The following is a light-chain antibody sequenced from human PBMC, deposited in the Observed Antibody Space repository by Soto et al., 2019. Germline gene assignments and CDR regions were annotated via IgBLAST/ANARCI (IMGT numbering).Light chain of an antibody. CDR2: STN. CDR1: SGSVSTSYY. V-gene: IGLV8-61*01. CDR3: VLYVGSGIRV. J-gene: IGLJ2*01. Sequence: QTVVTQEPSFSVSPGGTVTLTCGLSSGSVSTSYYPSWYQQTPGQAPRTLIYSTNTRSSGVPDRFSGSILGNKAALTITGAQADDESDYYCVLYVGSGIRVFGGGAQLTGL.